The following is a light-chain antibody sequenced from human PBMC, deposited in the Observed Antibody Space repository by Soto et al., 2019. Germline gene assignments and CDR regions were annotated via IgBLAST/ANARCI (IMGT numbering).Light chain of an antibody. Sequence: EIVMTQSPATLYLSPGERATLSCRASQSVSNNYLAWYQQKPGQAPRLLIYGASNRATGIPDRFSGSGSGTDFTLTISRLEPEDFAVYYCQQYGSSGTFGQGSKVAIK. V-gene: IGKV3-20*01. CDR3: QQYGSSGT. J-gene: IGKJ1*01. CDR2: GAS. CDR1: QSVSNNY.